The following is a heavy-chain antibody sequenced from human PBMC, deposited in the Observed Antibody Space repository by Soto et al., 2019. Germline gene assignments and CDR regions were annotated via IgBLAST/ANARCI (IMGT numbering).Heavy chain of an antibody. D-gene: IGHD6-13*01. J-gene: IGHJ5*02. V-gene: IGHV3-33*01. Sequence: QVQLVESGGGVVQPGGSLRLSCAASGFTFSSYGMHWVRQAPGKGLEWGAVIWYDGGEKYYADSVKGRFTISRDNSKNTLSLQMNNLSAEDTSVYYCARYVSSRYNNWIDPWGQGTLVTVSS. CDR3: ARYVSSRYNNWIDP. CDR2: IWYDGGEK. CDR1: GFTFSSYG.